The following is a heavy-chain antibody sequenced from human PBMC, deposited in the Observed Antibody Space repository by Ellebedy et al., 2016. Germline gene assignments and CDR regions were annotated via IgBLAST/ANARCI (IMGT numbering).Heavy chain of an antibody. J-gene: IGHJ4*02. Sequence: GESLKISCAASGFTFSSYSMNWVRQAPGKGLEWVSYISSSSSTTYYADSVKGRFTISRDNAKNSLYPQMNSLRDEDTAVYYCARDGYLGYYYDTSGYNDYWGQGTLVTVSS. CDR2: ISSSSSTT. D-gene: IGHD3-22*01. V-gene: IGHV3-48*02. CDR3: ARDGYLGYYYDTSGYNDY. CDR1: GFTFSSYS.